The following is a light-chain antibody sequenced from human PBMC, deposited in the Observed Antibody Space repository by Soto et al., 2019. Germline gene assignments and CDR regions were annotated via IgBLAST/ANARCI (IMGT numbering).Light chain of an antibody. V-gene: IGKV1-5*01. Sequence: DIQLTQSPSTLSASVGDRITITCRASQTSSSWLAWYHQKPGQAPKVLIYEDSTLESGVPSRFSGSGSGTEFTLTINSLRPEDFGTYYCQQYTGNWGTFGQGTKVE. CDR3: QQYTGNWGT. J-gene: IGKJ1*01. CDR1: QTSSSW. CDR2: EDS.